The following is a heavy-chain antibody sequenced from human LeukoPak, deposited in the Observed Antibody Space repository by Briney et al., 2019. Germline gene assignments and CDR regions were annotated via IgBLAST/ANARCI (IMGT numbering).Heavy chain of an antibody. D-gene: IGHD3-9*01. J-gene: IGHJ4*02. Sequence: PGGSLRLPCAASGFTFDDYAMHWVRQAPGKGLEWVSGISWNSGSIGYADSVKGRFTISRDNAKNSLYLQMNSLRAEDTALYYCAKDFDHVGYFDYWGQGTLVTVSS. V-gene: IGHV3-9*01. CDR1: GFTFDDYA. CDR2: ISWNSGSI. CDR3: AKDFDHVGYFDY.